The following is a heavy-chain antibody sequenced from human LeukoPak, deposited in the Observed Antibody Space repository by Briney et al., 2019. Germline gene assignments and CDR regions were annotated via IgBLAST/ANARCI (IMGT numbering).Heavy chain of an antibody. V-gene: IGHV4-59*08. Sequence: PSETLSLTCTVSGGSISSYYWSWIRQPPGKGLEWIGYTYYSGSTNYNPSLKSRLTISVDTSKNQFSLKLSSVTAADTAVYYCARLIPPERVVAQGGWFDPWGQGTLVTVSS. J-gene: IGHJ5*02. D-gene: IGHD2-15*01. CDR3: ARLIPPERVVAQGGWFDP. CDR2: TYYSGST. CDR1: GGSISSYY.